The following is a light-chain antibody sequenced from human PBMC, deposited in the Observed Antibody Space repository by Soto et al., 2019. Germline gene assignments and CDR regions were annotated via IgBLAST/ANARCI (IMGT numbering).Light chain of an antibody. CDR1: ESVASNY. CDR2: GAS. J-gene: IGKJ1*01. V-gene: IGKV3-20*01. CDR3: QQYGSSPWT. Sequence: EIVLTQSPGTLSLSPGETATLSCRASESVASNYLAWYQQKPGQAPRLLMYGASSRATGIPDRFSGSGSGTDFTLSITRRQPEDCAVYYCQQYGSSPWTSGQGTKVEIK.